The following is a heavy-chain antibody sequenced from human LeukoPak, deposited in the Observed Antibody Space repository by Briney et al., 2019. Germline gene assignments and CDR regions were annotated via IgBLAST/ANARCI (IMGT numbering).Heavy chain of an antibody. CDR1: GFTFDDYA. V-gene: IGHV3-9*01. D-gene: IGHD2-2*01. J-gene: IGHJ3*02. CDR3: AKDTSASRDAFDI. Sequence: GRSLRLSCAASGFTFDDYAMHWVRQAPGKGLEWVSGISWNSGSIDYADSVKGRFTISRDNAKNSLYLQMNSLRAEDTALYYCAKDTSASRDAFDIWGQGTMVTVSS. CDR2: ISWNSGSI.